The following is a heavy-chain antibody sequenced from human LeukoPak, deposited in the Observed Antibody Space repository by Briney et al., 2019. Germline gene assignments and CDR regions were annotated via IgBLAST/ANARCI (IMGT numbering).Heavy chain of an antibody. J-gene: IGHJ4*02. V-gene: IGHV3-21*01. Sequence: GGSLRLPCAASGFTFNSYSINWVRQAPGKGLEWVSSISSTSSYMYYADSVKGRFTISRDNAKNSLYLQMNSLRAEDTAVYYCARLYGSGSYYNDYWGQGTLVTVSS. CDR1: GFTFNSYS. D-gene: IGHD3-10*01. CDR3: ARLYGSGSYYNDY. CDR2: ISSTSSYM.